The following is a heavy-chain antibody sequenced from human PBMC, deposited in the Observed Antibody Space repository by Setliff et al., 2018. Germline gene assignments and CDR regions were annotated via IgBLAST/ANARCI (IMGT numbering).Heavy chain of an antibody. V-gene: IGHV4-59*11. Sequence: ASETLSLTCTVSGASISSHYWSWIRQPPGKGLEWIGSMYYTGSTNYNPSLKSRVTISVDTSKKQFSLRLNSVTAADTAVYYCARQGTAIRWFDPWGQGTLVTSPQ. CDR1: GASISSHY. CDR2: MYYTGST. D-gene: IGHD3-10*01. J-gene: IGHJ5*02. CDR3: ARQGTAIRWFDP.